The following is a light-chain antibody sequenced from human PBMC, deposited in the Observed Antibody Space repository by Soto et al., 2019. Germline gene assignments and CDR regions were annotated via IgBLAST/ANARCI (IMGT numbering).Light chain of an antibody. CDR3: QQTSTPPIT. V-gene: IGKV1-39*01. Sequence: DIQMTQSPSSLSASAGDRVTINCRASQSIRKSLSWYHQKPGKAPKLLIYDASTLYSGVPSRFSGSGSGTDFTLNISSLQPDDFGTYYCQQTSTPPITFGQGTRLEIK. CDR2: DAS. CDR1: QSIRKS. J-gene: IGKJ5*01.